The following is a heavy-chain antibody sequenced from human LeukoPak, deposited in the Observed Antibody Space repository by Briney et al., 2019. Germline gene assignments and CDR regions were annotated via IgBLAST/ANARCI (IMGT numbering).Heavy chain of an antibody. CDR2: ISGSGGSA. V-gene: IGHV3-23*01. J-gene: IGHJ4*02. CDR3: AKVYYYGSGRSFDY. D-gene: IGHD3-10*01. CDR1: GFTFSSYA. Sequence: PGGSLRLSCAASGFTFSSYAMSWVRQAPGKGLEWVSAISGSGGSASYADSVKGRFTISRDNSKDTLYLQMNSLRAEDTAVYYCAKVYYYGSGRSFDYWGQGTLVTVSS.